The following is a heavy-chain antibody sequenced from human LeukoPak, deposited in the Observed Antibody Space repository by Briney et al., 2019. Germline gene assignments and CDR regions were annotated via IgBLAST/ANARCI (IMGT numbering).Heavy chain of an antibody. CDR1: GYSISSGYY. J-gene: IGHJ3*02. V-gene: IGHV4-38-2*01. D-gene: IGHD6-6*01. Sequence: SETLSLTCAVSGYSISSGYYWGWIRQPPGKGLEWIGSIYHSGSTYYNPSLESRVTISVDTSKNQFSLTLSSVTAADTAVYYCARPSYSSSSGIDAFDIWGQGTMVTVSS. CDR3: ARPSYSSSSGIDAFDI. CDR2: IYHSGST.